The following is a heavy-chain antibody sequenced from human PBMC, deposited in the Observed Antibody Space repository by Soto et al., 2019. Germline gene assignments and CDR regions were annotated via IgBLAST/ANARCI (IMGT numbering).Heavy chain of an antibody. CDR3: ATESRPFCSGGSCYAAFDI. D-gene: IGHD2-15*01. J-gene: IGHJ3*02. CDR2: ICYDGSNK. CDR1: GLTFSSYG. V-gene: IGHV3-33*01. Sequence: SGGSVRLSCAAGGLTFSSYGMRWVRQAPGKGLEWVAVICYDGSNKYYADSVKGRFTISRHNSKNTLYLQMNSLRAEATAVYYCATESRPFCSGGSCYAAFDIWGQGTMVTVSS.